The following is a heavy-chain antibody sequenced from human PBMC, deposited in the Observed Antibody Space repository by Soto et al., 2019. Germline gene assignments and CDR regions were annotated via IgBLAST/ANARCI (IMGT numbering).Heavy chain of an antibody. V-gene: IGHV4-59*08. CDR2: IYYSGST. D-gene: IGHD1-20*01. CDR1: GGSISSYY. CDR3: ASNWNDVGEYYYYYYMDV. Sequence: SETLSLTCTVSGGSISSYYWSWIRQPPGKGLEWIGYIYYSGSTNYNPSLKSRVTISVDTSKNQFSLKLSSVTAADTAVYYCASNWNDVGEYYYYYYMDVWGKGTTVTVSS. J-gene: IGHJ6*03.